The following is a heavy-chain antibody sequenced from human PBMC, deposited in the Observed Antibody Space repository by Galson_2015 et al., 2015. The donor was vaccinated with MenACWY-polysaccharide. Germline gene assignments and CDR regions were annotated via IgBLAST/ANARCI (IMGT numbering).Heavy chain of an antibody. CDR2: VPDDGSNE. CDR3: ATDSSRPLVGAPVSRFEY. D-gene: IGHD1-26*01. CDR1: GFIFSNYG. J-gene: IGHJ4*02. Sequence: LILSCAASGFIFSNYGMHWVRQAPGKGLEWVSFVPDDGSNEYYADSVRGRFIFSRDNSKNTVSLEMNSLRPEDTAVYYCATDSSRPLVGAPVSRFEYWGQGTLVTVSS. V-gene: IGHV3-30*02.